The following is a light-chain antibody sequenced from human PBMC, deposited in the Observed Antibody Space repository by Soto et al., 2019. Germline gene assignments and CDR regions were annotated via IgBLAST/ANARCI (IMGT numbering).Light chain of an antibody. CDR2: DAS. J-gene: IGKJ2*01. Sequence: EIVLTQSPATLSLSPGERATLSCRASQSVSSYLAWYQQKPGQAPRLLIYDASNMATGIPARFSGSVSGTDFTLTISSLEHEHFAVYYCKHRSNWKTFGQRTKLELK. CDR1: QSVSSY. V-gene: IGKV3-11*01. CDR3: KHRSNWKT.